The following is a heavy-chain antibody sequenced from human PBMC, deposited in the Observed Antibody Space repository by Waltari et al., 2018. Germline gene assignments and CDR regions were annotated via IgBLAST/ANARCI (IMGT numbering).Heavy chain of an antibody. V-gene: IGHV4-59*01. D-gene: IGHD3-3*01. Sequence: QVQLQESGPGLVKPSETLSLTCTVSGGSISSYYWSWIRQPQGKGLEWIGYIYYSGRTNYNPSLKSRVTISVDTSKNQFSLKLSSVTAADTAVYYCAHCDFWSGYRDAYDIWGQGTMVTVSS. CDR2: IYYSGRT. CDR1: GGSISSYY. J-gene: IGHJ3*02. CDR3: AHCDFWSGYRDAYDI.